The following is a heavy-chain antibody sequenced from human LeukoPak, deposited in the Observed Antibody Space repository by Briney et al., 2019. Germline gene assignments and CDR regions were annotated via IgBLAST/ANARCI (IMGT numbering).Heavy chain of an antibody. Sequence: GGSLRLSCAASGLTFSSYWMTCVRQAPGKGLEWVANIKLDGTEKYYVDSVKGRFTISRDNAKNSLDLQMNSLRVEDTAVYYCARDFGLSGYDLLDYWGQGTMVTVSS. CDR1: GLTFSSYW. V-gene: IGHV3-7*01. J-gene: IGHJ4*02. D-gene: IGHD5-12*01. CDR3: ARDFGLSGYDLLDY. CDR2: IKLDGTEK.